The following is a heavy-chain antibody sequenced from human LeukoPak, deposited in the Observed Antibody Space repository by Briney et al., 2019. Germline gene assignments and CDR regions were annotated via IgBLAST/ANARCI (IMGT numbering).Heavy chain of an antibody. CDR3: AKAVEMATAPFDY. V-gene: IGHV3-9*01. CDR1: GFTFDDYA. CDR2: ISWNSGSI. Sequence: GRSLRLSCAASGFTFDDYAMHWVRQAPGKGLEWVSGISWNSGSIGYADSVKGRFTISRDSAKNSLYLQMNSLRAEDTALYYCAKAVEMATAPFDYWGQGTLVTVSS. D-gene: IGHD5-18*01. J-gene: IGHJ4*02.